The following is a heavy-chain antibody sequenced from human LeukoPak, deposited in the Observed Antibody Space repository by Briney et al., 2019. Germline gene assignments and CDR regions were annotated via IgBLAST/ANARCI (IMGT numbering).Heavy chain of an antibody. J-gene: IGHJ6*04. D-gene: IGHD3-10*02. V-gene: IGHV3-48*04. CDR3: AELGITMIGGV. Sequence: GGSLRLSCAASGFTFSSYTMHWVRQAPGKGLEWVSYISSSGSTIYYADSVKGRFTISRDNAKNSLYLQMNSLRAEDTAVYYCAELGITMIGGVWGKGTTVAISS. CDR1: GFTFSSYT. CDR2: ISSSGSTI.